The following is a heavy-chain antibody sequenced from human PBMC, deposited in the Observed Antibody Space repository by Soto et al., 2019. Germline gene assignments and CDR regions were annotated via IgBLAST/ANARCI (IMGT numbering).Heavy chain of an antibody. Sequence: SLTCAVYGGSFSGYCWSWIRQPPGKGLGWIGEINHSGSTNYNPSLKSRVTISVDTSKNQFSLKLSSVTAADTAVYYCARVLGRKQWLDNFDYWGQGTLVTVSS. V-gene: IGHV4-34*01. J-gene: IGHJ4*02. CDR1: GGSFSGYC. CDR3: ARVLGRKQWLDNFDY. CDR2: INHSGST. D-gene: IGHD6-19*01.